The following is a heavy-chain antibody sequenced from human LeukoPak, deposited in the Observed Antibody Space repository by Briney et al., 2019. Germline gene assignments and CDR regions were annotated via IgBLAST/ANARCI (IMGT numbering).Heavy chain of an antibody. J-gene: IGHJ4*02. CDR3: ARAPYYDSSGYFY. CDR1: GGSISSYY. D-gene: IGHD3-22*01. CDR2: IYYSGST. Sequence: SETLSLTCTVSGGSISSYYWSWIRQPPGKGLEWIGYIYYSGSTNYNPSLKSRVTISVDTFKNQFSLKLSSVTAADTAVYYCARAPYYDSSGYFYWGQGTLVTVSS. V-gene: IGHV4-59*01.